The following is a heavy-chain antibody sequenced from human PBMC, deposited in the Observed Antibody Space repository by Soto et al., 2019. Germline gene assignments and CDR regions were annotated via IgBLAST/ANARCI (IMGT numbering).Heavy chain of an antibody. CDR2: ISYDGSNK. J-gene: IGHJ6*02. D-gene: IGHD5-18*01. Sequence: GESLKISCAASGFTFSSYAMHWVRQAPGKGLEWVAVISYDGSNKYYADSVKGRFTISRDNSKNTLYLQMNSLRAEDTAVYYCARDGGDTAMVTPYYYYYYGMDVWGQGTTVTVSS. V-gene: IGHV3-30-3*01. CDR3: ARDGGDTAMVTPYYYYYYGMDV. CDR1: GFTFSSYA.